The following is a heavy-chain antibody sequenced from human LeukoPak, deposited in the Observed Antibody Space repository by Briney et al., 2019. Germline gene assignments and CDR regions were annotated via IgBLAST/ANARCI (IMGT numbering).Heavy chain of an antibody. CDR3: AKGGYGYHLGY. CDR2: ISSSGSTR. Sequence: GGSLRLSCAASGFTFSSYEMNWVRQAPGKGLEWVSYISSSGSTRYYADSVKGRFTISRDNSKNTLYLQMNSLRAEDTAVYYCAKGGYGYHLGYWGQGTLVTVSS. D-gene: IGHD2-2*01. J-gene: IGHJ4*02. V-gene: IGHV3-48*03. CDR1: GFTFSSYE.